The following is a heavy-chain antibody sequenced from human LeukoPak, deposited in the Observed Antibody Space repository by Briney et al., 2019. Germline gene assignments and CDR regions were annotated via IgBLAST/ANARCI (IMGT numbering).Heavy chain of an antibody. J-gene: IGHJ4*02. V-gene: IGHV3-33*01. Sequence: PGRSLRLSCAASGFTFSSYGMHWVRQAPGKGLEWVAVIWYDGGNKYYADSVKGRFTISRDNSKNTLYLQMNSLRAEDTAVYYCARVPAMVRGEGHFDYWGQGTLVTVSS. CDR2: IWYDGGNK. CDR1: GFTFSSYG. CDR3: ARVPAMVRGEGHFDY. D-gene: IGHD3-10*01.